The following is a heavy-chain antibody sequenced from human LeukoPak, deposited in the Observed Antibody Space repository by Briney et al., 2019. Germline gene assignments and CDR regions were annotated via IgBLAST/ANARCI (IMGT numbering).Heavy chain of an antibody. CDR1: GFTFNHYE. D-gene: IGHD3-10*01. J-gene: IGHJ4*02. CDR2: ITSSGDVF. Sequence: GGSLRLSCATSGFTFNHYELSWVRQAPGKGLEWISYITSSGDVFTYADPVKGRFTMSRDNAKNSVYLQMNSLRPEDTAVYYCARDYYGDEDFDYWGQGTLVTVSS. V-gene: IGHV3-48*03. CDR3: ARDYYGDEDFDY.